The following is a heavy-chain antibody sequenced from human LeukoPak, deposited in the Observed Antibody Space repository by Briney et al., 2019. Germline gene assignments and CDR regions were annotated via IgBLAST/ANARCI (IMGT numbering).Heavy chain of an antibody. D-gene: IGHD3-9*01. V-gene: IGHV4-34*01. CDR2: INHSGST. CDR1: GGSFSGYY. Sequence: SETLSLTCAVYGGSFSGYYWSWIRQPPGQGLKWIGEINHSGSTNYNPSLKSRVTISVDTSNNQFSLKLSSVTAADTAVYYCARASVRYFDWLIPPQFFFDYWGQGTLVTVSS. CDR3: ARASVRYFDWLIPPQFFFDY. J-gene: IGHJ4*02.